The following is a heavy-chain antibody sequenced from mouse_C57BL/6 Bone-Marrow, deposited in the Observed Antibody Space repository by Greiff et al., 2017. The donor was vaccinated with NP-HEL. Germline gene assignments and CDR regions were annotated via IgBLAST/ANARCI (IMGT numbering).Heavy chain of an antibody. Sequence: QVQLQQSGAELVKPGASVKMSCKASGYTFTSYWITWVKQRPGQGLEWIGDIYPGSGSTNYNEKFKSKATLTVGTSSSTAYMQLSSLTSEDSAVYYCARLLRWFAYWGQGTLVTVSA. CDR1: GYTFTSYW. CDR3: ARLLRWFAY. V-gene: IGHV1-55*01. CDR2: IYPGSGST. D-gene: IGHD1-1*01. J-gene: IGHJ3*01.